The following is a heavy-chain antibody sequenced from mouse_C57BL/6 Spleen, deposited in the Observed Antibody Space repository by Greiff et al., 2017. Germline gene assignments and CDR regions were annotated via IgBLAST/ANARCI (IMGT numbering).Heavy chain of an antibody. CDR1: GYTFTSYW. V-gene: IGHV1-55*01. CDR2: IYPGSGST. Sequence: QVQLQQPGAELVKPGASVKMSCKASGYTFTSYWITWVKQRPGQGLEWIGDIYPGSGSTNYNEKFKSKATLTVDTASSTAYMQLSSLTSEDSAVYYCARDSNYENWYFDVWGTGTTVTVSS. CDR3: ARDSNYENWYFDV. J-gene: IGHJ1*03. D-gene: IGHD2-5*01.